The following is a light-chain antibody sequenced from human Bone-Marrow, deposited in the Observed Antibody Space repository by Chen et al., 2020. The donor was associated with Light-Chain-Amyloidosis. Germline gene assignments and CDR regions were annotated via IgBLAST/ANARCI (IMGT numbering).Light chain of an antibody. CDR2: DAT. V-gene: IGLV2-23*01. CDR1: STDVGSYNL. CDR3: CSYTGSSTWV. J-gene: IGLJ3*02. Sequence: QSALTQPASVSGSPGRSITISCTGTSTDVGSYNLVSWYQQHPGKAPKLMIYDATKRPSGVSYRFSGSKSGNTASLTVSGLQAEDEADYYCCSYTGSSTWVFGGGTKLTVL.